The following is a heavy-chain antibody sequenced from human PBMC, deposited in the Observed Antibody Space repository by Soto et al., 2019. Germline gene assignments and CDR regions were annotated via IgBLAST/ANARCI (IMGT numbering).Heavy chain of an antibody. CDR3: ARGLAADQYTWFDP. CDR2: INHSGST. J-gene: IGHJ5*02. D-gene: IGHD6-13*01. Sequence: PSETLCLTCAVYGGSFSGYYWSWIRQPPGKGLEWIGEINHSGSTNYNPSLKSRATISVDTSKNQFSLKLSSVTAADTAVYYCARGLAADQYTWFDPWGQGTLVTVSS. CDR1: GGSFSGYY. V-gene: IGHV4-34*01.